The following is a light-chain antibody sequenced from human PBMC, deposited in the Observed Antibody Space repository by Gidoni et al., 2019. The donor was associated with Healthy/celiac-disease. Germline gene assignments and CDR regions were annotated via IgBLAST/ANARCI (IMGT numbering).Light chain of an antibody. V-gene: IGKV3-15*01. CDR2: GAS. CDR3: QQYNNWPPT. J-gene: IGKJ3*01. CDR1: QSVSSN. Sequence: EIVMTQSPATLSVSPGERATLSCRASQSVSSNLAWYQQKPGQAPRLLIYGASTRANGIPARISGSGSGTEFTLTISSLQSEDFAVYYCQQYNNWPPTFXPXTKVXIK.